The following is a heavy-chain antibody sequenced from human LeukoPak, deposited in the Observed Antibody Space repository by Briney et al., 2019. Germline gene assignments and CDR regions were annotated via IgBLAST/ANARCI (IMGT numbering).Heavy chain of an antibody. D-gene: IGHD6-13*01. V-gene: IGHV4-4*07. CDR2: IYSSGTT. CDR3: ARSLMDEAAA. J-gene: IGHJ4*02. CDR1: GDPISSYY. Sequence: PSETLSLTCTVSGDPISSYYYNWIRQSAGKGLEWIGRIYSSGTTDYNPSLRSRITMSVDTSKNQFFLKLRSVTAADTAVYYCARSLMDEAAAWGRGILVTVSS.